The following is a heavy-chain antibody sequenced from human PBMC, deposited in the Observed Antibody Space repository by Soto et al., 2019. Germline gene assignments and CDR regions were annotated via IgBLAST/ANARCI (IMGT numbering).Heavy chain of an antibody. CDR2: INHSGST. CDR1: GGSFSGYY. CDR3: ARRPLFGVSNA. V-gene: IGHV4-34*01. J-gene: IGHJ4*02. D-gene: IGHD3-3*01. Sequence: QVQLQLWGGGLLKPSESLSLTCAVYGGSFSGYYWSWIRQPPGKGLEWIGEINHSGSTNYNPSLKSRVTISVDTSKNQFSLKLSSVTAADTAVYYCARRPLFGVSNAWGQGTLVTVSS.